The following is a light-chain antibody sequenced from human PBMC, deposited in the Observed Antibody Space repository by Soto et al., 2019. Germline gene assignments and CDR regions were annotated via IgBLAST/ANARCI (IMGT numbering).Light chain of an antibody. Sequence: EIVMTQSPATLSVSPGERATLSCRASQSLSSSLAWYQQKPGQAPRLLIYDASTRATDIPARFSGSGSGTQVTLTISSLQPEDSAVYYCRQYFRWRTFGQGTKVEIK. CDR3: RQYFRWRT. V-gene: IGKV3-15*01. CDR1: QSLSSS. CDR2: DAS. J-gene: IGKJ1*01.